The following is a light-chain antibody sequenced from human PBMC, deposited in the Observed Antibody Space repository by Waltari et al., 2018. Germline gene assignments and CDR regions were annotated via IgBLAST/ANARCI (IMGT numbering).Light chain of an antibody. CDR1: QSIASN. V-gene: IGKV3-15*01. CDR2: DAS. J-gene: IGKJ5*01. CDR3: QQYNVWPPIT. Sequence: DILMTQSPATLSVSPGVSATLSCRASQSIASNLAWYQQRPDQPPRLLIFDASTRATGVPARFSGSGSGTEFTLTIRTLQSEDSAVYYCQQYNVWPPITFGQGTRLEIK.